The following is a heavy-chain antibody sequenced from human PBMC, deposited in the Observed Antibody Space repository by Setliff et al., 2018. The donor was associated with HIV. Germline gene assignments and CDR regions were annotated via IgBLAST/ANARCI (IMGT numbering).Heavy chain of an antibody. D-gene: IGHD2-8*01. J-gene: IGHJ4*02. V-gene: IGHV3-15*01. CDR3: AKDRVGNCINGVCYTPDY. CDR2: IKSKTDGGTT. CDR1: GFTFSNAW. Sequence: GGSLRLSCAASGFTFSNAWMSWVRQAPGKGLEWVGRIKSKTDGGTTDYAAPVKGRFTISRDDSKNTLYLQMNSLKTEDTAVYYCAKDRVGNCINGVCYTPDYWGQGTLVTVS.